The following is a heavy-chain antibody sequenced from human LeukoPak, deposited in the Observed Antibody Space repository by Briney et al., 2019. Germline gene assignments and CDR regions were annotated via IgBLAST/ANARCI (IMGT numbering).Heavy chain of an antibody. CDR3: ARATAPLLPMDV. CDR2: IIPIFGTA. Sequence: ASVKVSCKASGGTFSSYAISWVRQAPGQGLGWMGGIIPIFGTANYAQKFQGRVTITADESTSTAYMELSSLRSEDTAVYYCARATAPLLPMDVWGQGTTVTVSS. V-gene: IGHV1-69*13. D-gene: IGHD3-22*01. CDR1: GGTFSSYA. J-gene: IGHJ6*02.